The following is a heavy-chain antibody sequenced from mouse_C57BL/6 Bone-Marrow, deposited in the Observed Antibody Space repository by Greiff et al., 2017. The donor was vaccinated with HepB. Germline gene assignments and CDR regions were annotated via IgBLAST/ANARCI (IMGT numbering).Heavy chain of an antibody. CDR3: AREKELGRFAY. V-gene: IGHV1-69*01. D-gene: IGHD4-1*01. CDR1: GYTFTSYW. Sequence: VLLQQPGAELVMPGASVKLSCKASGYTFTSYWLHWVKQRPGQGLEWIGEIDPSDSYTNYNQKVKGKSTLTVDKSSSTAYMQLSSLTSEDSAVYYCAREKELGRFAYCGQGTLVTVSA. J-gene: IGHJ3*01. CDR2: IDPSDSYT.